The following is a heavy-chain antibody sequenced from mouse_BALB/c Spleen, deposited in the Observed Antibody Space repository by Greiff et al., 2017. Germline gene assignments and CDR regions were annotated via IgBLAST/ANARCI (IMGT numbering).Heavy chain of an antibody. D-gene: IGHD1-1*01. CDR1: GYSFTSYW. V-gene: IGHV1-5*01. CDR2: IYPGNSDT. Sequence: VQLKESGTVLARPGASVKMSCKASGYSFTSYWMHWVKQRPGQGLEWIGAIYPGNSDTSYNQKFKGKAKLTAVTSASTAYMELSSLTNEDSAVYYCTRGTTVVATNYFDYRGQGTTLTVSS. J-gene: IGHJ2*01. CDR3: TRGTTVVATNYFDY.